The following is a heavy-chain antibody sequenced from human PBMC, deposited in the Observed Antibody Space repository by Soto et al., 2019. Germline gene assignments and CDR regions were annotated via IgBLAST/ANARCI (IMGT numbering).Heavy chain of an antibody. CDR1: GFTFSSHA. V-gene: IGHV3-21*01. Sequence: GGSLRLSLAASGFTFSSHAMSWVRQAPGKGLEWVSSISSSSGCIYYADSVKGRFTISRDNAKNSLYLQMNSLRAEDTAVYYCARAFTIFGVVIINDYFDYWGQGTLVTVSS. J-gene: IGHJ4*02. CDR3: ARAFTIFGVVIINDYFDY. D-gene: IGHD3-3*01. CDR2: ISSSSGCI.